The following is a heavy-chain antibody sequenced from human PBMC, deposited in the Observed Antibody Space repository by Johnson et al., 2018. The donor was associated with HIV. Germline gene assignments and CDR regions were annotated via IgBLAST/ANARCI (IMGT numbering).Heavy chain of an antibody. D-gene: IGHD3-10*01. CDR3: ARARADGWFSYDVFDI. Sequence: VQLVESGGGLVQPGGSLRLSCAASRFTFSSFCMSRVRQAPGKGLEWVANIKEDGNKKHYVDSVKGRFTISRDNAKNSVDLQMNSLRAEDTAVYYCARARADGWFSYDVFDIWGQGTMVTVSS. V-gene: IGHV3-7*03. CDR1: RFTFSSFC. CDR2: IKEDGNKK. J-gene: IGHJ3*02.